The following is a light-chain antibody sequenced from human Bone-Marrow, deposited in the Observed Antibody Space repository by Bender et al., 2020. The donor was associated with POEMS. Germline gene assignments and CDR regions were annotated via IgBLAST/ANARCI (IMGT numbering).Light chain of an antibody. J-gene: IGLJ3*02. Sequence: YELSQPPSASVSPGQTASLICSGDKLGDTYASWYQQKPGQSPVLVIYQNNKRPSGIPERFSGSKSGTSASLAISGLQSEDEADYYCAAWEDSLNGWVFGGGTKLTVL. CDR1: KLGDTY. V-gene: IGLV3-1*01. CDR2: QNN. CDR3: AAWEDSLNGWV.